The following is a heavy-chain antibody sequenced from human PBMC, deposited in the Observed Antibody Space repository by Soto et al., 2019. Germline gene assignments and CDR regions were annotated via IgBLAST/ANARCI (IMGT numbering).Heavy chain of an antibody. V-gene: IGHV3-23*01. CDR3: ARRSSGWYFDY. Sequence: EVQLLESGGGLVQPGGSLRLSCAASGFTFSSYAMNWVRQAPGKGLEWVSVISGSGGSTYYADSVKGRFTISRDNSKNTLYQQMNSLRAEDTAVYYCARRSSGWYFDYWGQGTLVIVSS. CDR1: GFTFSSYA. D-gene: IGHD6-19*01. CDR2: ISGSGGST. J-gene: IGHJ4*02.